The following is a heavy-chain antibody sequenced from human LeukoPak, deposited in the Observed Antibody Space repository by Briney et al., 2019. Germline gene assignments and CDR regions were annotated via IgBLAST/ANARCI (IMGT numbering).Heavy chain of an antibody. Sequence: SVKVSCKASGGTFSSYAISWVRQAPGQGLEWMGRIIPIFGTANYAQKFQGRVTITTDESTSTAYMELSSLRSEDTAVYYCARDPGYYDSSGYYDSYFDYWGQGTLVTVSS. CDR3: ARDPGYYDSSGYYDSYFDY. CDR1: GGTFSSYA. CDR2: IIPIFGTA. V-gene: IGHV1-69*05. D-gene: IGHD3-22*01. J-gene: IGHJ4*02.